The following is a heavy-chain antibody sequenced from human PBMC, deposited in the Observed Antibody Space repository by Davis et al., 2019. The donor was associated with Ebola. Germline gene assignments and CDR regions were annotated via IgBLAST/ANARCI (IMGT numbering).Heavy chain of an antibody. Sequence: MPSETLSLTCTVSAGSTSSYYWSCIRQPPGKGLEWIGFTHYRGSTNYSPPFKSRVTLSVDTSRNQFSLKLTSVTAADTAVYYCAGYDYGDSGAFDFWGQGTLVTVSS. D-gene: IGHD4-17*01. CDR2: THYRGST. CDR3: AGYDYGDSGAFDF. J-gene: IGHJ3*01. V-gene: IGHV4-59*03. CDR1: AGSTSSYY.